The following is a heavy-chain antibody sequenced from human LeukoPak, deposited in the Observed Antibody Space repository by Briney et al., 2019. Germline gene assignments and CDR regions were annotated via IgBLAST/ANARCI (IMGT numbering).Heavy chain of an antibody. Sequence: ASVKVSCKVSGYTLTELSMHWVRQAPGRGLEWMGGFDPEDGETICAQKFQGRVTMTEDTSTDTAYMELSSLRSEDTAVYYCATIRLRFLEWLPFDYWGQGTLVTVSS. J-gene: IGHJ4*02. CDR1: GYTLTELS. D-gene: IGHD3-3*01. CDR2: FDPEDGET. CDR3: ATIRLRFLEWLPFDY. V-gene: IGHV1-24*01.